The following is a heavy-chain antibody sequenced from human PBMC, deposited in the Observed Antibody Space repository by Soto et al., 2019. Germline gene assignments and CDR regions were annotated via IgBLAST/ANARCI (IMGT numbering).Heavy chain of an antibody. Sequence: PGGSLRLSCVASGFTFSTVAMTWVRQAPGKGLEWVSSISDNGGNTDYADSVRGRFTLSRGNSKNTLYLQMNHLKAEDTAVYYCAKLYWNPRYFDYRGQGARVTVSS. CDR2: ISDNGGNT. J-gene: IGHJ4*02. D-gene: IGHD1-1*01. V-gene: IGHV3-23*01. CDR3: AKLYWNPRYFDY. CDR1: GFTFSTVA.